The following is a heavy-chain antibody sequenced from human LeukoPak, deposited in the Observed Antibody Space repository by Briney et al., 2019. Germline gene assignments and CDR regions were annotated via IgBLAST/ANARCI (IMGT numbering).Heavy chain of an antibody. V-gene: IGHV3-23*01. Sequence: PGGSLRLSCAASGFTFSTYTMYWVRHPPGKRLEWGSIIGNNGGGIHYADSVKGRFTISRDNFKNALYLQMNSLRVEDTAVYYCAIDPNWGTHSWGQGVLVTVSS. J-gene: IGHJ4*02. CDR2: IGNNGGGI. CDR1: GFTFSTYT. CDR3: AIDPNWGTHS. D-gene: IGHD7-27*01.